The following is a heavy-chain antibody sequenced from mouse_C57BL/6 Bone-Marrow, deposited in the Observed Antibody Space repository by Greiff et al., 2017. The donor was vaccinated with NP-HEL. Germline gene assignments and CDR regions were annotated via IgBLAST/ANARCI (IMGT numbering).Heavy chain of an antibody. D-gene: IGHD2-5*01. CDR1: GFTFSDFY. CDR2: SRNKANDYTT. CDR3: ARRGSNYWYFDV. Sequence: EVKLMESGGGLVQSGRSLRLSCATSGFTFSDFYMEWVRQTPGKGLEWIAASRNKANDYTTEYSANVKGRFIVSRDTSQSILYLQMNALRAEDTAIYYCARRGSNYWYFDVWGTGTTVTVSS. J-gene: IGHJ1*03. V-gene: IGHV7-1*01.